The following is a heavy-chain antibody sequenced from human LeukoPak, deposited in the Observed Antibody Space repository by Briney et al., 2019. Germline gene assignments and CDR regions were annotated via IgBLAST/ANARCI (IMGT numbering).Heavy chain of an antibody. Sequence: PGGSLRLSCTGSGFSFGDYAMAWFRQAPGKGLEWVAVIWYDGSNKYYADSVKGRFIISRDNSKNTLYLQMNSLRAEDTAVYYCASLDGYDSSGYYSDYWGQGTLVTVSS. CDR2: IWYDGSNK. D-gene: IGHD3-22*01. CDR3: ASLDGYDSSGYYSDY. J-gene: IGHJ4*02. V-gene: IGHV3-33*01. CDR1: GFSFGDYA.